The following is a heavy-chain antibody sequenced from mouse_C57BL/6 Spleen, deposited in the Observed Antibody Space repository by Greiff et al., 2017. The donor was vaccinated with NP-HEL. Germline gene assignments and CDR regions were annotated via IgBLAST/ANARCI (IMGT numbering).Heavy chain of an antibody. D-gene: IGHD1-1*01. CDR2: IYPGSGST. V-gene: IGHV1-55*01. Sequence: QVQLQQPGAELVKPGASVKMSCKASGYTFTSYWITWVKQRPGQGLEWIGDIYPGSGSTNYNEKFKSKATLTVDQSSSTAYMQLSSLTSEDSAVYYCARRVSTTVVATDAMDYWGQGTAVTVSS. CDR1: GYTFTSYW. J-gene: IGHJ4*01. CDR3: ARRVSTTVVATDAMDY.